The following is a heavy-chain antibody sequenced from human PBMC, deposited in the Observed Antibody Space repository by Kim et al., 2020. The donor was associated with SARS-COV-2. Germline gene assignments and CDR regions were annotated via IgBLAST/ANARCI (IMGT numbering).Heavy chain of an antibody. CDR3: ARGLNGAGSLYYVAL. Sequence: GGSLRLSCAASAFTFSDYYMSWIRQAPGKGLEWVSYISASNSSTDYADSVRGRFTISRDNAENSLYLQMSTLRAEDTAVYYCARGLNGAGSLYYVALWGQGTLVTVPS. CDR2: ISASNSST. D-gene: IGHD3-10*01. J-gene: IGHJ4*02. CDR1: AFTFSDYY. V-gene: IGHV3-11*05.